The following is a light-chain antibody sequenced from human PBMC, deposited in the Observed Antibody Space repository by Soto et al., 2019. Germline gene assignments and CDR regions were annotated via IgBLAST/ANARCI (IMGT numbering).Light chain of an antibody. J-gene: IGKJ1*01. CDR1: QSISDT. V-gene: IGKV3-15*01. CDR2: SAS. Sequence: EILMTQSPATLSVSPGGRATLSCRASQSISDTLAWYQQKPGQAPRLLIYSASRGATGFPARFSGSGSGTEFTLTISSLQSEDFAVYYCQQYKNWPCTFGQGTNADI. CDR3: QQYKNWPCT.